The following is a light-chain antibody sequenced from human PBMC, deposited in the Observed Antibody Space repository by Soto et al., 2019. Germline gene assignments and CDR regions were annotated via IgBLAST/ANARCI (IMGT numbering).Light chain of an antibody. CDR2: DVS. CDR3: SSYSTGGSYV. Sequence: QSALTQPASVSGSPGQSIAISCTGTSSDVGGYNSASWYQQHPGKAPKLLIYDVSNRPSGVSNRFSGSKSGNTASLTISGLQAEDEADYYCSSYSTGGSYVFGTGTKVTDL. J-gene: IGLJ1*01. CDR1: SSDVGGYNS. V-gene: IGLV2-14*03.